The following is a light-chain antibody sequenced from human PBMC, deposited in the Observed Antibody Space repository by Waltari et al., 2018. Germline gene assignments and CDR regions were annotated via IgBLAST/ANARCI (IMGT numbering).Light chain of an antibody. V-gene: IGKV1-27*01. CDR3: QNYNSVPLT. CDR2: AAS. Sequence: DIQMTQSPSSLSASVGDRVTITCRASQVISIYLAWYQQKPGKVPKLLIYAASTLQSGVPSRFSGSGSGTDFNLTISSLQPEDVATYYCQNYNSVPLTFGGGTKVEIK. J-gene: IGKJ4*01. CDR1: QVISIY.